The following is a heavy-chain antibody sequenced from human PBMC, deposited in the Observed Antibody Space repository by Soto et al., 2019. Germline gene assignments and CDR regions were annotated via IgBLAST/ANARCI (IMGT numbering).Heavy chain of an antibody. Sequence: QVQLVQSGAEVKKPWSSVKVSCKASGGTFSRYTITWVRQAPGQGLEWMGGITPMFGTPNYAQKFQGRVTITADESTSTAYMELSSLRSEDTAMYYCARDGTLYDSSAYYYLYWGQGTLVTVSS. D-gene: IGHD3-22*01. CDR2: ITPMFGTP. J-gene: IGHJ4*02. CDR1: GGTFSRYT. CDR3: ARDGTLYDSSAYYYLY. V-gene: IGHV1-69*01.